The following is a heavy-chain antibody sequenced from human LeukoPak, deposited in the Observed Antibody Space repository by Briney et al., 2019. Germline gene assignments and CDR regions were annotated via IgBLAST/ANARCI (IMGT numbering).Heavy chain of an antibody. Sequence: ASVKVSCKASGYTFTGYYMHWVRQAPGQGLEWMGWINPNSGGTNYAQKLQGRVTMTRDTSISTAYMELSRLRSDDTAVYYCATDPKAYCSGGSCYPGWFDPWGQGTLVTVSS. CDR2: INPNSGGT. CDR3: ATDPKAYCSGGSCYPGWFDP. J-gene: IGHJ5*02. D-gene: IGHD2-15*01. CDR1: GYTFTGYY. V-gene: IGHV1-2*02.